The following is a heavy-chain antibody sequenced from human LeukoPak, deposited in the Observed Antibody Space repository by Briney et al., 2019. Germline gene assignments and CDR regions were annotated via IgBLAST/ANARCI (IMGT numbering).Heavy chain of an antibody. V-gene: IGHV3-48*03. D-gene: IGHD1-26*01. CDR3: ARDRGATYAWDY. CDR1: GFTFSSYE. Sequence: PGGSPRLSCAASGFTFSSYEMNWVRQAPGKGLEWVSYISSSGSTIYYADSVKGRFTISRDNAKNSLYLQMNSLRAEDTAVYYCARDRGATYAWDYWGQGTLVTVSS. CDR2: ISSSGSTI. J-gene: IGHJ4*02.